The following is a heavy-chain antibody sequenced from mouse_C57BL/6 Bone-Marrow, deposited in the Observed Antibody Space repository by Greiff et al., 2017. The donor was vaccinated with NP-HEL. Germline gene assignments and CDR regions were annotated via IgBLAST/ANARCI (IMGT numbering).Heavy chain of an antibody. Sequence: VQLQQPGAELVKPGASVKLSCKASGYTFTSYWMHWVKQRPGQGLEWIGMIHPNSGSTNYNEKFKSKATLTVDKSSSTAYMQLSSLTSEDSAVYYCARGGGSNYYAMDYWGQGTSVTVSS. CDR1: GYTFTSYW. CDR3: ARGGGSNYYAMDY. V-gene: IGHV1-64*01. D-gene: IGHD1-1*02. J-gene: IGHJ4*01. CDR2: IHPNSGST.